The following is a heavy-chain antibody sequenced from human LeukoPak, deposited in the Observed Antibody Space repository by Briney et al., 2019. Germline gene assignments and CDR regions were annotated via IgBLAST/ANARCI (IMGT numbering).Heavy chain of an antibody. CDR1: GFTFSSYA. D-gene: IGHD5-12*01. J-gene: IGHJ4*02. CDR3: AKAQGGYSGYDWGALDY. V-gene: IGHV3-30*02. CDR2: IRYDGSNK. Sequence: GGSLRLSCAASGFTFSSYAMNWVRQAPGKGLEWVAFIRYDGSNKYYADSVKGRFTISRDNSKNTLYLQMNSLRAEDTAVYYCAKAQGGYSGYDWGALDYWGQGTLVTVPS.